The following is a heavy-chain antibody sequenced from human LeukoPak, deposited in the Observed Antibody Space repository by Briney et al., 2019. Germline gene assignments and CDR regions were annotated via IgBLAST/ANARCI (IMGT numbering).Heavy chain of an antibody. Sequence: SETLSLTCTVSGGSISSHYWSWIRQPPGKGLEWIGYIYYSGSTNYNPSLKSRVTISVDTSKNQFTLKLSSVTAADTAVYYCARARALGYCSSTSCPLPYYFDYWGQGTLVTVSS. CDR2: IYYSGST. CDR3: ARARALGYCSSTSCPLPYYFDY. V-gene: IGHV4-59*11. CDR1: GGSISSHY. J-gene: IGHJ4*02. D-gene: IGHD2-2*01.